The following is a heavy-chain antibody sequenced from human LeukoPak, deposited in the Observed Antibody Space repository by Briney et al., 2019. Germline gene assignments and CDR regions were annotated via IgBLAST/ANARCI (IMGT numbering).Heavy chain of an antibody. V-gene: IGHV1-24*01. J-gene: IGHJ3*02. CDR3: ATDLRGVRRSSTSSRAFDI. CDR1: GYTLTELS. D-gene: IGHD2-2*01. Sequence: ASVKVSCKVSGYTLTELSMHWVRQAPGKGLEWMGGFDPEDGETIYAQKFQGRVTMTEDTSTDTAYMELSSLRSEDTAVYYCATDLRGVRRSSTSSRAFDIWGQGTMVTVSS. CDR2: FDPEDGET.